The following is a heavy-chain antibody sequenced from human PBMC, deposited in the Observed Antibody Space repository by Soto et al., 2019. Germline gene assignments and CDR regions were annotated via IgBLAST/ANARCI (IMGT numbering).Heavy chain of an antibody. V-gene: IGHV1-3*01. D-gene: IGHD3-10*01. CDR1: GYTFTSYA. CDR3: ARGRAFTMVRGAPRRGHNWFDP. Sequence: GASVKVSCKASGYTFTSYAMHWVRQAPGQRLEWMGWINAGNGNTKYSQKFQGRVTITRDTSASTAYMELSSLRSEDTAVYYCARGRAFTMVRGAPRRGHNWFDPWGQGTLVTVSS. J-gene: IGHJ5*02. CDR2: INAGNGNT.